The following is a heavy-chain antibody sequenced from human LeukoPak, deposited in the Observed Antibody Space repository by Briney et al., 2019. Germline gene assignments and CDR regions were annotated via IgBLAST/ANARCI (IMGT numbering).Heavy chain of an antibody. CDR3: ARDSTSSRGPISF. CDR1: GYTFTGYY. D-gene: IGHD3-16*02. J-gene: IGHJ4*02. V-gene: IGHV1-2*02. CDR2: INPNSGGT. Sequence: ASVKVSCKASGYTFTGYYMHWVRQAPGQGLEWMGWINPNSGGTNYAQKFQGRVTMTRDTSISTAYMELSRLRSDDTAVYYCARDSTSSRGPISFWGQGTLVTVSS.